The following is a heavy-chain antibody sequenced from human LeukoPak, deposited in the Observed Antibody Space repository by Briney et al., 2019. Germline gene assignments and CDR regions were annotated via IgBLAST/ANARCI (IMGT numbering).Heavy chain of an antibody. D-gene: IGHD3-10*01. J-gene: IGHJ4*02. CDR2: MNPNSGNT. CDR1: GYTFTSYD. V-gene: IGHV1-8*01. CDR3: ARATYYYGSGSPGLEF. Sequence: GASVKVSCKASGYTFTSYDINWVRQATGQGLEWMGWMNPNSGNTGYAQKFQGRVTMTRNTSISTAYMELSSLRSEDTAVYYCARATYYYGSGSPGLEFWGQGTLVTVSS.